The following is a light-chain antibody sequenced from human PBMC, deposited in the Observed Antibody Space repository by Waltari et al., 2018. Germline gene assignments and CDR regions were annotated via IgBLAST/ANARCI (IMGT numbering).Light chain of an antibody. Sequence: ELVLTQSPGTLSLSPGERATLSCRASQSVGKSLAWYQQKPGQAPRLLIYEASIRATGIPDRFSGSGWGTDFSLTISRLEPEDFAVYYCQKYETLPATFGQGTKVQIK. CDR2: EAS. CDR1: QSVGKS. J-gene: IGKJ1*01. CDR3: QKYETLPAT. V-gene: IGKV3-20*01.